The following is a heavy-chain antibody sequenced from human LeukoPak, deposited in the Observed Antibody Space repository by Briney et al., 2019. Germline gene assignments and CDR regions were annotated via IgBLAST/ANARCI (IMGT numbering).Heavy chain of an antibody. CDR1: GGTFSSYA. Sequence: EASVKVSCKASGGTFSSYAISWVRQAPGQGLEWMGGIIPIFGTANYAQKFQGRVTITADESTSTAYMELSSLRSEDTAVYYCARGQTPLYYYYGMDVWGQGTTVTVSS. V-gene: IGHV1-69*13. J-gene: IGHJ6*02. CDR3: ARGQTPLYYYYGMDV. D-gene: IGHD2-15*01. CDR2: IIPIFGTA.